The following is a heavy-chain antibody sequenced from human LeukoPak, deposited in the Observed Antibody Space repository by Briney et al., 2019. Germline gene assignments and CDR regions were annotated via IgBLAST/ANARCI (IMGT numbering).Heavy chain of an antibody. J-gene: IGHJ5*02. CDR3: ARDLSPYYYDSSGYYRHWFDP. D-gene: IGHD3-22*01. V-gene: IGHV3-21*01. CDR2: ISSSSSCI. CDR1: GFTFSSYS. Sequence: GSLRLSCAASGFTFSSYSMNWVRQAPGKGLEWVSSISSSSSCIYYADSVKGRFTISRDNAKNSLYLQMNSLRAEDTAVYYCARDLSPYYYDSSGYYRHWFDPWGQGTLVTVSS.